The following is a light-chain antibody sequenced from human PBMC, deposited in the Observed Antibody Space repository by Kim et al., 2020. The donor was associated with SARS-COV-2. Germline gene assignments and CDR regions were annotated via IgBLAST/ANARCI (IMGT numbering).Light chain of an antibody. Sequence: VSPGQTASITCSGDQLGDKFACWYQQKPGQSPVLVIYQDNKRPSGIPERFSGSNSGNTATLTISGTQAMDEADYYCQAWDSSTVVFGGGTQLTVL. CDR1: QLGDKF. V-gene: IGLV3-1*01. J-gene: IGLJ2*01. CDR2: QDN. CDR3: QAWDSSTVV.